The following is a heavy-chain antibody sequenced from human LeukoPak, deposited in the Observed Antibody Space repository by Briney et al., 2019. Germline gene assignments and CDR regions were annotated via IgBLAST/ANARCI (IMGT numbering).Heavy chain of an antibody. V-gene: IGHV3-30*04. CDR1: GFTFSSYA. CDR3: AREGSSSWSQYNWFDP. D-gene: IGHD6-13*01. J-gene: IGHJ5*02. CDR2: ISYDGSNK. Sequence: GGCLRLSCAASGFTFSSYAMHWVRQAPGKGLEWVAVISYDGSNKYYADSVKGRFTISRDNSKNTLYLQMNSLRAEDTAVYYCAREGSSSWSQYNWFDPWGQGTLVTVSS.